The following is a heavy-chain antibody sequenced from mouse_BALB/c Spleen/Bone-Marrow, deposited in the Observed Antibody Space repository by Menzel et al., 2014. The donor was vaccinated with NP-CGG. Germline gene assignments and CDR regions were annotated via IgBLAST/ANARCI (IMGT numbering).Heavy chain of an antibody. V-gene: IGHV14-3*02. CDR3: AVYDYEGFAY. CDR1: GFNIKDTY. CDR2: IDPANGNT. Sequence: EVQLQQSGAELVKPGDSVKLTCTASGFNIKDTYMHWVKQRPEQGLEWIGRIDPANGNTKYDPKFQGKATIKADTSSNTAYLQLSSLTSEDTAVYYCAVYDYEGFAYWGQGTLVTVSA. D-gene: IGHD2-4*01. J-gene: IGHJ3*01.